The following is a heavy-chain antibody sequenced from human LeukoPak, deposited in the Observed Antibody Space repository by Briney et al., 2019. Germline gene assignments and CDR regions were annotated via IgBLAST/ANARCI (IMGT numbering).Heavy chain of an antibody. V-gene: IGHV3-66*04. CDR3: ARHPTMTGV. CDR1: GFTFSSYW. J-gene: IGHJ4*02. Sequence: PGGSLRLSCAGSGFTFSSYWMSWVRQAPGKGLEWVSVIYSGGSTYYADSVKGRFTISRDNSKNTLYLQMNSLRAEDTAVYYCARHPTMTGVWGQGTLVTVSS. D-gene: IGHD3-22*01. CDR2: IYSGGST.